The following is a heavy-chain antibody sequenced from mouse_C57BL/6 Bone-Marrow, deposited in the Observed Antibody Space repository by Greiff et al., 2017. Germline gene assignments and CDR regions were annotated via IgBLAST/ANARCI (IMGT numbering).Heavy chain of an antibody. J-gene: IGHJ3*01. V-gene: IGHV14-3*01. CDR3: ASPITTVVATPFAY. D-gene: IGHD1-1*01. CDR2: IDPANGNT. CDR1: GFNIKNTY. Sequence: VQLQQSVAELVRPGASVMLSCTASGFNIKNTYMHWVKQRPEQGLEWIGRIDPANGNTKYAPKFQGKATITADTSANTAYLQLSSLTSEDTAIYYCASPITTVVATPFAYWGQGTLVTVSA.